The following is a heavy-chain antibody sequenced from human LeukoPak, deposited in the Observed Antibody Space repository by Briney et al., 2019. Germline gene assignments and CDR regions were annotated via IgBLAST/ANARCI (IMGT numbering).Heavy chain of an antibody. CDR1: DGSISSYY. CDR2: ISVGSDVI. J-gene: IGHJ4*02. Sequence: ETLSLTCTVSDGSISSYYWSWIRQPPGKGLEWVSAISVGSDVIYYADSVKGRFTISRDNSKNMVYLQMDSLRAEDTAVYYCAKSHVTTATGTGRYFDYWGQGTLVTVSS. V-gene: IGHV3-23*01. CDR3: AKSHVTTATGTGRYFDY. D-gene: IGHD1-1*01.